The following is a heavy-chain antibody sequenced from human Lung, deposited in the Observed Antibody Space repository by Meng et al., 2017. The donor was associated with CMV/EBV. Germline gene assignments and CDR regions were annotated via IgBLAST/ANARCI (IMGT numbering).Heavy chain of an antibody. CDR2: IRWNGETT. D-gene: IGHD1-26*01. J-gene: IGHJ3*02. CDR3: ARAVGPTIVDALDI. CDR1: GFTFDDYG. Sequence: ETLSLTCAASGFTFDDYGMNWVRQAPGKGLEWVSGIRWNGETTAYTDSVRGRFTISRDNAKKSLHLQMNSLRAEDTALYYCARAVGPTIVDALDIWGQRXLVTVSS. V-gene: IGHV3-20*04.